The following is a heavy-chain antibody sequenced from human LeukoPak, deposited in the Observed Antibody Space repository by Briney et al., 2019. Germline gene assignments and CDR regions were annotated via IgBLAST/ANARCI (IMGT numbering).Heavy chain of an antibody. CDR3: ASGLYSSSWYFWVY. CDR1: GFTFSSDA. D-gene: IGHD6-13*01. CDR2: ISYDGSNK. V-gene: IGHV3-30-3*01. Sequence: PGGSLRLSCAASGFTFSSDAVHWVRQAPGKGLEWVAVISYDGSNKYYADSVKGRFTISRDNSKNTLYLQMNSLRAEDTAVYYCASGLYSSSWYFWVYWGQGTLVTVSS. J-gene: IGHJ4*02.